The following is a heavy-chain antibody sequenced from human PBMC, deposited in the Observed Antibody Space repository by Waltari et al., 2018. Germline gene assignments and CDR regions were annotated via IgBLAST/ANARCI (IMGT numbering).Heavy chain of an antibody. CDR2: MNPDSGNT. CDR1: GYTFTSYD. J-gene: IGHJ5*02. V-gene: IGHV1-8*02. Sequence: QVQLVQSGAEVKKPGASVKVSCKASGYTFTSYDINWVRQATGQGLEWMGWMNPDSGNTGYAQKFQGRGTMTRSTSISTAYMELSSLRSEDTAVYYCARVRLRFLGGFDPWGQGTLVTVSA. D-gene: IGHD3-3*01. CDR3: ARVRLRFLGGFDP.